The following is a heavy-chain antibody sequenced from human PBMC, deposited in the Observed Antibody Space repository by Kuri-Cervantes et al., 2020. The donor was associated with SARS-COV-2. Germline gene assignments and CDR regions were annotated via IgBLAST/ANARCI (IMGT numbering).Heavy chain of an antibody. CDR2: ISSSSSYI. D-gene: IGHD5-12*01. Sequence: GESLKISCAASEFTFSSFTMNWVRQAPGKGLEWVSYISSSSSYIYYADSVKGRFTISRDNAKNSLYLQMNSLRAEDTAVYYCARNRVDASLASSWAQVRTSNAMDVWGQGTTVTVSS. CDR1: EFTFSSFT. V-gene: IGHV3-21*01. CDR3: ARNRVDASLASSWAQVRTSNAMDV. J-gene: IGHJ6*02.